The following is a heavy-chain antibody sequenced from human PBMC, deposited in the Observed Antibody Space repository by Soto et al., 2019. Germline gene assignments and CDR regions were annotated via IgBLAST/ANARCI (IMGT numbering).Heavy chain of an antibody. CDR1: GGSISSSSYY. CDR3: ARAEDSSSNWFHP. V-gene: IGHV4-39*01. Sequence: SETLSLTCTVSGGSISSSSYYWGWIRQPPGKGLEWIGSIYYSGSTYYNPSLKSRVTISVDTSKNQFSLKLSSVTAADTAVYYCARAEDSSSNWFHPWGQGTLVTAPQ. J-gene: IGHJ5*02. D-gene: IGHD3-22*01. CDR2: IYYSGST.